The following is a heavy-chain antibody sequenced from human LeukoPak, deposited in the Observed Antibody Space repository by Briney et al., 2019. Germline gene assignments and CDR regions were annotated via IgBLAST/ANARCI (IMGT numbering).Heavy chain of an antibody. CDR3: ASSIAAAGTSGMDV. CDR2: IYYSGST. Sequence: PSETLSLTCTVSGGSISSYYWSWIRQPPGKGLEWIGYIYYSGSTNYNPSLKSRVTISVDTSKNQFSLKLSSVTAADTAVYYCASSIAAAGTSGMDVWGQGTTVTVSS. V-gene: IGHV4-59*08. J-gene: IGHJ6*02. D-gene: IGHD6-13*01. CDR1: GGSISSYY.